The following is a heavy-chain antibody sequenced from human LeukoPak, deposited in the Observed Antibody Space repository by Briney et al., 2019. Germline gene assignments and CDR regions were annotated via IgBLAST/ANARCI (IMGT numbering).Heavy chain of an antibody. J-gene: IGHJ6*03. CDR3: AREEDYYYYMDV. V-gene: IGHV4-34*01. CDR2: IHHSGST. Sequence: SETLSLTCAVYGGSFSGYYWSWIRQPPGKGLEWIGEIHHSGSTNYNPSLKSRVTISVDTSKNQFSLKLSSVTAADTAVYYCAREEDYYYYMDVWGKGTTVTVSS. CDR1: GGSFSGYY.